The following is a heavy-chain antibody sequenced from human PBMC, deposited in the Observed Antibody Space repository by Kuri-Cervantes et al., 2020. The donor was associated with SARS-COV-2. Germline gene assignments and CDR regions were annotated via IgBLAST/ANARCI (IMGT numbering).Heavy chain of an antibody. CDR3: AKDLYDFWSGFY. V-gene: IGHV3-30-3*01. Sequence: GESLKISCAASGFTFSSYAMHWVRQAPGKGLEWVAVISYDGSNKYYADSVKGRFTISRDNSKNTLYLQMNSLRAEDTAVYYCAKDLYDFWSGFYWGQGTLVNVSS. J-gene: IGHJ4*02. CDR2: ISYDGSNK. D-gene: IGHD3-3*01. CDR1: GFTFSSYA.